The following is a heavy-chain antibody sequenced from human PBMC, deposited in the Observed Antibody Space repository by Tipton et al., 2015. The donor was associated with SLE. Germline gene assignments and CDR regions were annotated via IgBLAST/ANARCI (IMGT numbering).Heavy chain of an antibody. V-gene: IGHV3-9*01. J-gene: IGHJ4*02. CDR1: GFTFDDYA. D-gene: IGHD1-14*01. CDR2: ISWNSGSI. CDR3: AKAPTGAVALDY. Sequence: SLRLSCAASGFTFDDYAMHWVRQAPGKGLEWVSGISWNSGSIGYADSVKGRFTISRDNAKNSLYLQMNSLRAEDTALYYCAKAPTGAVALDYWGQGTLVTVSS.